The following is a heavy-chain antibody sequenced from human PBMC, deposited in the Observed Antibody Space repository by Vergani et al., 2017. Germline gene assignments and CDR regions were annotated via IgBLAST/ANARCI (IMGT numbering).Heavy chain of an antibody. CDR3: ATKSCGTPGCQIGYFRE. CDR1: GFTSCYYG. J-gene: IGHJ1*01. V-gene: IGHV3-30*03. D-gene: IGHD1-1*01. CDR2: ISYDGTQK. Sequence: QVHLVESGGGVVQPGRSLRLSCVVSGFTSCYYGMHCVRPSPGKGLEWVAVISYDGTQKYYADSVKGRFTISRDNSKSTLYLQMNSLRTEDTAVYYCATKSCGTPGCQIGYFREWGQGTLVTVSS.